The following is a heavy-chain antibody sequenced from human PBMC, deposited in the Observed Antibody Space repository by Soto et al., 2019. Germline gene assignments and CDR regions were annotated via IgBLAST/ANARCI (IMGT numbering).Heavy chain of an antibody. J-gene: IGHJ4*02. CDR3: AAANVDIVGADD. Sequence: SVKVSCTASGFTFTSSAVQWVRQARGQRLEWIGWIVVGSGNTNYAQKFQERVTITRDMSTSTDYMELSSLRSEDTAVYYWAAANVDIVGADDWGQGSLGNGSS. CDR2: IVVGSGNT. CDR1: GFTFTSSA. D-gene: IGHD5-12*01. V-gene: IGHV1-58*01.